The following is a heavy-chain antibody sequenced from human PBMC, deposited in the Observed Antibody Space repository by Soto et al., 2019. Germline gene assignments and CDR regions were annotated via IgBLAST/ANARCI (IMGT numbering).Heavy chain of an antibody. CDR1: GFTFSSYG. Sequence: PGGSLRLSCAASGFTFSSYGMHWVRQAPGKGLEWVAVIWYDGSNKYYADSVKGRFTISRDNSKNTLYLQMNSLRAEDTAVYYCARVSYDFWSGYYTEYYYYYYMDVWGKGTTVTVSS. J-gene: IGHJ6*03. CDR2: IWYDGSNK. V-gene: IGHV3-33*01. D-gene: IGHD3-3*01. CDR3: ARVSYDFWSGYYTEYYYYYYMDV.